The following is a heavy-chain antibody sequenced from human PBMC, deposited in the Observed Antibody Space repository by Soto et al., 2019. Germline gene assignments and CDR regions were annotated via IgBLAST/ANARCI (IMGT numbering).Heavy chain of an antibody. CDR2: ITAYDGST. V-gene: IGHV3-23*01. D-gene: IGHD2-21*01. Sequence: VELLESGGGLVQPGGSLRLSCEASGFTFSDFGLTWVRQGPGEGLEWVSSITAYDGSTYYAETVKGRFTMSRDNSRNTVFLNMTSLRDEDTATYFCAKDCIRCSDFLCFPAFHVWGQVTMVTVSA. CDR1: GFTFSDFG. CDR3: AKDCIRCSDFLCFPAFHV. J-gene: IGHJ3*01.